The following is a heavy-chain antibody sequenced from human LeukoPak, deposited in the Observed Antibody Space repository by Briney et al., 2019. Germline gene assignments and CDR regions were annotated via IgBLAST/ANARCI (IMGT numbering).Heavy chain of an antibody. CDR2: IIPIFGIA. Sequence: XXGGTFSIYAISWVRQAPGQGREWMGGIIPIFGIANYAQKFQGRVTITADKSTSTAYMELSSLRSEDTAVYYCARAAAQDELGHFDYWGQGTLVTVSS. J-gene: IGHJ4*02. CDR3: ARAAAQDELGHFDY. V-gene: IGHV1-69*17. CDR1: GGTFSIYA. D-gene: IGHD7-27*01.